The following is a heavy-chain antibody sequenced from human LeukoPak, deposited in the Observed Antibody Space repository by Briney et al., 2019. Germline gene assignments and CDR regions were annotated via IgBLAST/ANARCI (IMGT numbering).Heavy chain of an antibody. CDR1: GGSISSYY. Sequence: SETLSLTCTVSGGSISSYYWSWIRQSPGRGLEWIAYIFYNGNTKYNPSLRSRVTISIDTSRNQFSLNLNSVTAADTAVYYCARGGYYCLDVWGKGTTVTVPS. CDR2: IFYNGNT. J-gene: IGHJ6*03. V-gene: IGHV4-59*01. CDR3: ARGGYYCLDV.